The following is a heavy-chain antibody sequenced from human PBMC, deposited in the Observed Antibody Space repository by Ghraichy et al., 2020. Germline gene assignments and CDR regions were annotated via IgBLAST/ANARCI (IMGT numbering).Heavy chain of an antibody. D-gene: IGHD3-10*01. J-gene: IGHJ4*02. CDR3: TTDFMGRSSHDY. Sequence: ETLRLSCAASGFPFINAWMNWVRQAPGKGLEWVGRIKSMTVGGTIDYAAPVKGRFTISRDDSENTLYLQMSSLKTEDTAVYYCTTDFMGRSSHDYWGQGTLVTVSS. V-gene: IGHV3-15*07. CDR2: IKSMTVGGTI. CDR1: GFPFINAW.